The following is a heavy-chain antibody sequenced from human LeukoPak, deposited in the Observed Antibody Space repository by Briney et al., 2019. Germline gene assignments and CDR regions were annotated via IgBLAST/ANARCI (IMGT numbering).Heavy chain of an antibody. J-gene: IGHJ4*02. CDR3: ARRLRDFDWPIYKDYFDY. Sequence: SETLSLTCTVSGGSISSYDWSWIRQPPGKGLEWIGYIYYSGSTNYNPSPKSRVTISVDTSKNQFSLKLSSVTAADTAVYYCARRLRDFDWPIYKDYFDYWGQGTLVTVSS. CDR2: IYYSGST. D-gene: IGHD3-9*01. CDR1: GGSISSYD. V-gene: IGHV4-59*01.